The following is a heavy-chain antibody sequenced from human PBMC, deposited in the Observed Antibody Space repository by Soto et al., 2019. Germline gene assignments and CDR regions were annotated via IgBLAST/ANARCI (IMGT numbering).Heavy chain of an antibody. J-gene: IGHJ6*02. CDR2: IYYSGST. Sequence: QVQLQESGPGLVKPSQTLSLTCTVSGGSISSGDYYWSWIRQPPGKGLEWIGYIYYSGSTYYNQSLKSRVTLSVDTSKNQFSLKLSPVTAADTAVYYCARDLGEYYDSSGYSPNGMDVWGQGTTVTVSS. V-gene: IGHV4-30-4*01. CDR1: GGSISSGDYY. D-gene: IGHD3-22*01. CDR3: ARDLGEYYDSSGYSPNGMDV.